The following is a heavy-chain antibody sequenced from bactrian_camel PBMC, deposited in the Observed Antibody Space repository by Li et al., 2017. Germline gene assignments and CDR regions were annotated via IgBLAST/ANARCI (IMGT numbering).Heavy chain of an antibody. D-gene: IGHD7*01. CDR1: GFTFSSEH. CDR3: LTGNSGGT. J-gene: IGHJ4*01. CDR2: IYSDGKKT. Sequence: HVQLVESGGGSVQAGGSLRLSCAASGFTFSSEHMSWARQAPGRGLEWVSSIYSDGKKTYYGDSVKGRFTISRDNAKNTVYLQMNSLESEDTALYYCLTGNSGGTRGQGTQVTVS. V-gene: IGHV3-2*01.